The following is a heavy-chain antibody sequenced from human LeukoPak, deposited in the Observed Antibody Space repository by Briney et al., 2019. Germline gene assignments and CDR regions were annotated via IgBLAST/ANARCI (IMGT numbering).Heavy chain of an antibody. CDR3: ARGQFYGSGSYPTYYYYYYGMDV. CDR2: INHSGST. J-gene: IGHJ6*02. Sequence: SETLSLTCAVYGGSFSGYYWSWIRQPPGKGLEWIGEINHSGSTNYNPSLKRRVTISVDTSKNQFSLKLSSVTAADTAVYYCARGQFYGSGSYPTYYYYYYGMDVWGQGTTVTVSS. D-gene: IGHD3-10*01. V-gene: IGHV4-34*01. CDR1: GGSFSGYY.